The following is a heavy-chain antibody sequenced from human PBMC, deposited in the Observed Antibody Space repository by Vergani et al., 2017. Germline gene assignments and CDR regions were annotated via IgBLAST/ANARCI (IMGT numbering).Heavy chain of an antibody. Sequence: EVQLLESGGSLKQPGGSVRLSCAASGFTFSTYAMHWVRQAPGKGLEWVSALTGGGGSTYYADSFKGRFIISRDNSMDTLYLQMNSLRPEDTATYYCVKDAVSYENFFDSWGQGTLVTVSS. CDR3: VKDAVSYENFFDS. CDR1: GFTFSTYA. V-gene: IGHV3-23*01. CDR2: LTGGGGST. D-gene: IGHD1-26*01. J-gene: IGHJ4*02.